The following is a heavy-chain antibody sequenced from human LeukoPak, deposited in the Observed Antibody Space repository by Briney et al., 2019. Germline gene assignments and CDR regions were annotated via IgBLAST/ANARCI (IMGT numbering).Heavy chain of an antibody. CDR1: GFTFSDYY. J-gene: IGHJ4*02. D-gene: IGHD6-19*01. CDR2: MSSSGSTI. CDR3: AGGQWLPKYFFDY. V-gene: IGHV3-11*04. Sequence: PGGSLRLSCAASGFTFSDYYVAWIRQAPGKGLEWVSYMSSSGSTIYLADSVKGRFTISRDNAKNSVCLQMNSLRAEDTAVYYCAGGQWLPKYFFDYWGQGTLVTVSS.